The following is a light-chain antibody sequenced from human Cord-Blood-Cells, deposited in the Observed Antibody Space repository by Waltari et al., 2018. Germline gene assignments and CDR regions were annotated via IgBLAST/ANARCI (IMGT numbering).Light chain of an antibody. J-gene: IGKJ1*01. Sequence: DIQMTRLPSSLSAAEGDRGSSTSLDSQSISSWLAWYQQKPGNAPKLLIYDASSLESGVPSRFSGSGSGTEFTLTISSLKPDDFATYYCQQYNSFTWTFGQGTKVEIK. V-gene: IGKV1-5*01. CDR2: DAS. CDR1: QSISSW. CDR3: QQYNSFTWT.